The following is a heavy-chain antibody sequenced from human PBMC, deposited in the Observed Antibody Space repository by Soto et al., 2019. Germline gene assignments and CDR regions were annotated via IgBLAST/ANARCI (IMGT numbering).Heavy chain of an antibody. Sequence: QVPLQESGPGLVKPSGTLSLTCVVTGDSISNNNWWSWVRQPPGKGLEWVGEIHHSGNTNYNPSLKSRVTISLDKAKNELFLKVSSVTAADTAVYYCARAGRAVDFDYWGQGALVTVSS. CDR2: IHHSGNT. V-gene: IGHV4-4*02. CDR3: ARAGRAVDFDY. D-gene: IGHD6-19*01. J-gene: IGHJ4*02. CDR1: GDSISNNNW.